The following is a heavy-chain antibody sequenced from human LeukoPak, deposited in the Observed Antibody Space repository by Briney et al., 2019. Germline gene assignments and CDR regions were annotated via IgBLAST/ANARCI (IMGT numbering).Heavy chain of an antibody. CDR3: ARHVYGAVSYAFDY. D-gene: IGHD3-10*01. CDR2: IYPGDSDT. CDR1: GYSFTSYW. V-gene: IGHV5-51*01. J-gene: IGHJ3*01. Sequence: GESLKISCKGSGYSFTSYWIGWVRQMPGKGLEWMGIIYPGDSDTRYSPSFQGQVTISADTSISTDYLQWSSLKAADNAMYYCARHVYGAVSYAFDYWGQGTMVTVSS.